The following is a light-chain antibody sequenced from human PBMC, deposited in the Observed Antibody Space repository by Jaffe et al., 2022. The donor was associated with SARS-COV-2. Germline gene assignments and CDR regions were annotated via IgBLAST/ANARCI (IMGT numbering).Light chain of an antibody. CDR2: GAS. CDR1: QSVSSSNY. J-gene: IGKJ2*01. CDR3: QQYSSSLMYT. V-gene: IGKV3-20*01. Sequence: EIVLTQSPGTLSLSPGERATLSCRASQSVSSSNYLAWYQQKPGQAPRLLIYGASSRATGIPDRFSGSGSGTDFTLTISRLEPEDFAVYYCQQYSSSLMYTFGQGTKLEIK.